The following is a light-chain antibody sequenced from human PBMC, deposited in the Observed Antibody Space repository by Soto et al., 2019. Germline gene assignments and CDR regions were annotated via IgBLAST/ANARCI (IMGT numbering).Light chain of an antibody. J-gene: IGLJ1*01. Sequence: QSALTQPASVSGSPGQSITISCTGTSSDVGTYNLVSWYQQHPGKAPQLMIYEGSNRPSGVSNRFSGSKTGNTASLSISGLQAEDETDYYCSSYAGSNLFVFGTGTELTVL. CDR3: SSYAGSNLFV. CDR2: EGS. V-gene: IGLV2-23*01. CDR1: SSDVGTYNL.